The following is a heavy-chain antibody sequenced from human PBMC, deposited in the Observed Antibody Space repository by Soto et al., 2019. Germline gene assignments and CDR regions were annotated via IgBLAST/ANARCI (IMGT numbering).Heavy chain of an antibody. CDR3: ARGSSGYISSWYYFDY. V-gene: IGHV3-23*01. Sequence: GFLRLSFAASGFTFSSYSKNWVRQAPGKGLEWVATISGIGGSTYLADSVKGRLSISRDNSKNTVSLLMNSLRAEDTAVYFCARGSSGYISSWYYFDYWGRGTLVTVSS. CDR1: GFTFSSYS. CDR2: ISGIGGST. J-gene: IGHJ4*02. D-gene: IGHD6-13*01.